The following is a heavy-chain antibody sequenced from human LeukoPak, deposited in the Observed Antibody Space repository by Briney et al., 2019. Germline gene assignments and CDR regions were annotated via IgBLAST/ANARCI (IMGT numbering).Heavy chain of an antibody. CDR1: GFNIHDYD. Sequence: GRSLRLSCVASGFNIHDYDMHWVRQGPGKGLEWASGISWSGAHLDYADSVKGRFTISRDNGKNSLYLQMNGLGPEDTALYYCARSVVVVGANRIDFDLWGRGTQVTVSS. J-gene: IGHJ2*01. CDR3: ARSVVVVGANRIDFDL. CDR2: ISWSGAHL. V-gene: IGHV3-9*01. D-gene: IGHD2-21*01.